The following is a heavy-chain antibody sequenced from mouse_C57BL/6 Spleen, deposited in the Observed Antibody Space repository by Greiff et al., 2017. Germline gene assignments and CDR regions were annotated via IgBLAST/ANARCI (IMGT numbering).Heavy chain of an antibody. V-gene: IGHV1-82*01. D-gene: IGHD1-1*01. CDR2: IYPGDGDT. CDR1: GYAFSSSW. CDR3: SRGYGSRAWFAY. Sequence: VQLQQSGPELVKPGASVKISCKASGYAFSSSWMNWVKQRPGQGLEWIGRIYPGDGDTNYNGKFKGKATLTADKSSSTAYMHLSSLTSEDSAVYFCSRGYGSRAWFAYWGQGTLVTVSA. J-gene: IGHJ3*01.